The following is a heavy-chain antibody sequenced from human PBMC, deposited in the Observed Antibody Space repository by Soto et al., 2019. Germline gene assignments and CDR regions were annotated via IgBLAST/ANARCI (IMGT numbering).Heavy chain of an antibody. J-gene: IGHJ4*02. D-gene: IGHD6-19*01. Sequence: VQLVESGGGVVQPGRSLRLSCAASGFIFSDYAMHWVRQAPGKGLEWVAVVSHDGRNTHYADSVKGRFTISRDSSKNTVSLEMTSLRVEDTAVYYCAKGGRQWLVTSDFNYWGQGALVTVSS. CDR1: GFIFSDYA. V-gene: IGHV3-30*18. CDR2: VSHDGRNT. CDR3: AKGGRQWLVTSDFNY.